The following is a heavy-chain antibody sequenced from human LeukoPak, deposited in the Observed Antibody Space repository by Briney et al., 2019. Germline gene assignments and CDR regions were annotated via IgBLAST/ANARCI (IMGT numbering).Heavy chain of an antibody. D-gene: IGHD3-10*01. J-gene: IGHJ4*02. Sequence: PGGSLRLSCAASGFTFSTYEMNWVRQAPGKGLEWVSYISSSGSTIYYADSVKGRFTTSRDNAKNTLYLQMNSLRADDTAVYYCAREWSGFGELPDNWGQGTLVTVS. CDR2: ISSSGSTI. CDR1: GFTFSTYE. V-gene: IGHV3-48*03. CDR3: AREWSGFGELPDN.